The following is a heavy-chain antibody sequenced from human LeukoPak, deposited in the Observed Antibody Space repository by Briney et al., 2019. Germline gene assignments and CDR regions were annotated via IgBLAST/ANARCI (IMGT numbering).Heavy chain of an antibody. CDR1: GGSISSSNW. V-gene: IGHV4-4*02. J-gene: IGHJ3*02. D-gene: IGHD1-26*01. CDR2: IYHSGST. Sequence: TSETLSLTCAVSGGSISSSNWWSWVRQPPGKGLEWIGEIYHSGSTNYNPSLKSRVTISVDKSKNQFSLKLSSVTAADTAVYYCARERGNLRGDAFDIWGQGTMVTVSS. CDR3: ARERGNLRGDAFDI.